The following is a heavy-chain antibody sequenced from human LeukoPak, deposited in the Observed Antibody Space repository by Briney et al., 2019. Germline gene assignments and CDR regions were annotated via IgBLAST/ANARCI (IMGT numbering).Heavy chain of an antibody. Sequence: GGSLRLSCAASGFTFSSYGMHWVRQAPGKWLEWVAVISYDGSNKYYADSVKGRFTISRDNPKHTLYLQMNSLRAEDTAVYYCAELGITMIGGVWGKGTTVTISS. V-gene: IGHV3-33*08. CDR2: ISYDGSNK. J-gene: IGHJ6*04. CDR1: GFTFSSYG. D-gene: IGHD3-10*02. CDR3: AELGITMIGGV.